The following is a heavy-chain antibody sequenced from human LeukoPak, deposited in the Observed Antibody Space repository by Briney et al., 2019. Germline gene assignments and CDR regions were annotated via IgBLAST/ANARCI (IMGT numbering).Heavy chain of an antibody. Sequence: SSVKVSCKASGGTFSSYAISWVRQAPGQGLEWMGGIIPIFGTANYAQKFQGRVTITADESTGTAYMELSSLRSEDTAVYYCARVQNDFWSGYSTYYYYYYMDVWGKGTTVTVSS. CDR1: GGTFSSYA. J-gene: IGHJ6*03. V-gene: IGHV1-69*13. CDR3: ARVQNDFWSGYSTYYYYYYMDV. CDR2: IIPIFGTA. D-gene: IGHD3-3*01.